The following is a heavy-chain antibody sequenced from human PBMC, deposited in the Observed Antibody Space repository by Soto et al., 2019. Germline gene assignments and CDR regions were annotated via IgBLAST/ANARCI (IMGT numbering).Heavy chain of an antibody. D-gene: IGHD6-19*01. Sequence: ETLSLTCTVSGGSISSYYWSWIRQPPGKGLEWIGYIYYSGSTNYNPSLKSRVTISVDTSKNQFSLKLSSVTAADTAVYYCARARIAVAGNWFDPWGQGTLVTVS. CDR2: IYYSGST. CDR1: GGSISSYY. V-gene: IGHV4-59*01. CDR3: ARARIAVAGNWFDP. J-gene: IGHJ5*02.